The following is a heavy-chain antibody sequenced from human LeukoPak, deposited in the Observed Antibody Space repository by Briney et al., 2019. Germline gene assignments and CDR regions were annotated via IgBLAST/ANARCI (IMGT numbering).Heavy chain of an antibody. CDR1: GYTFTDYY. CDR2: MDPKSGEA. CDR3: ARAPMGTAALY. Sequence: ASVKVSCKASGYTFTDYYMHWVRQAPGQGLEWMGWMDPKSGEANHAQKFQGRVIMTRDTSISTAYMELSSLRSDDTALYYCARAPMGTAALYWGQGTLVTVSS. D-gene: IGHD2-2*01. J-gene: IGHJ4*02. V-gene: IGHV1-2*02.